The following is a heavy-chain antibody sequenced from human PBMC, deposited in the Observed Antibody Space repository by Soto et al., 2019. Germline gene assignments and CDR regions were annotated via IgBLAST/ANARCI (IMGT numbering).Heavy chain of an antibody. CDR1: GATIRDSRCH. D-gene: IGHD1-26*01. J-gene: IGHJ3*02. V-gene: IGHV4-39*01. Sequence: DVLSVKCTLTGATIRDSRCHWFWCLQPPGKGLEWIASIKYSGTTFYNPSLKSRVTLSVDTSKNQFALKLSSVTAAETAVYYCASHGITGSYYDAFDIWGQGTMVTVS. CDR3: ASHGITGSYYDAFDI. CDR2: IKYSGTT.